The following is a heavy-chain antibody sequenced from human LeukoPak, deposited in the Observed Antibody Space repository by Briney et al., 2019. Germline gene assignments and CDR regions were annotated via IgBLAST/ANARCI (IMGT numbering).Heavy chain of an antibody. CDR1: GFTFRSYE. J-gene: IGHJ6*02. D-gene: IGHD3-10*01. CDR2: ISPSGSTM. CDR3: ARLSYFGSTVYGMDV. V-gene: IGHV3-48*03. Sequence: GGSLRLSCAASGFTFRSYEMTWVRQAPGRGLEWLSYISPSGSTMSYADSVKGRFTISRDSAKNSLYLQVDSLRAEDTAVYYCARLSYFGSTVYGMDVWGQGTTVTVSS.